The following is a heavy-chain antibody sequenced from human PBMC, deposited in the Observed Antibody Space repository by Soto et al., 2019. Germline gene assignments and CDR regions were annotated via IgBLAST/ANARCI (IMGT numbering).Heavy chain of an antibody. V-gene: IGHV3-7*01. CDR3: ARDHDGKDC. Sequence: SLRLSCAASGFTFSSHWMSWVRQAPGKGLEWVANINQDGSRKYYVDSLRGRFTISRDNAKNSLDLQMDSLTAEDTAVYYCARDHDGKDCWGQGTLVTVSS. J-gene: IGHJ4*02. CDR2: INQDGSRK. CDR1: GFTFSSHW.